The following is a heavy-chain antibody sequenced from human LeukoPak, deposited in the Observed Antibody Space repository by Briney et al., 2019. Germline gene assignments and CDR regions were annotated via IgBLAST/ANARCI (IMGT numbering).Heavy chain of an antibody. CDR1: GFTFSDYY. J-gene: IGHJ4*02. Sequence: PGGSLRLSCAASGFTFSDYYMSWIRQAPGKGLEWVSYISNSGSNIYYADSVKGRFTISRDNSKNTLYLQMNSLRAEDTAVYYCARDLFGRGDYVGYWGQGTLVTVSS. CDR2: ISNSGSNI. V-gene: IGHV3-11*04. CDR3: ARDLFGRGDYVGY. D-gene: IGHD3-10*01.